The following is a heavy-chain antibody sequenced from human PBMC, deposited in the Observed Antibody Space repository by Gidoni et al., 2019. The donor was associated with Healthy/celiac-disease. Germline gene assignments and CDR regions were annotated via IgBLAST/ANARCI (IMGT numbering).Heavy chain of an antibody. J-gene: IGHJ4*02. V-gene: IGHV3-23*01. CDR1: GFTFSSYA. CDR3: AKAGRGIAVAENDY. D-gene: IGHD6-19*01. CDR2: ISGSGGST. Sequence: EVQRLESGGGLVQPGGSLRLACAASGFTFSSYAMSWVRQAPGKGLEWVSAISGSGGSTYYADSVKGRFTISRDNSKNTLYLQMNSLRAEDTAVYYCAKAGRGIAVAENDYWGQGTLVTVSS.